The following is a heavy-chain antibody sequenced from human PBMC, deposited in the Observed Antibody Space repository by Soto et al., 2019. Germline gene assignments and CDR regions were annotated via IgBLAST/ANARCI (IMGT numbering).Heavy chain of an antibody. CDR2: INPATGAA. J-gene: IGHJ3*02. V-gene: IGHV1-2*02. D-gene: IGHD3-3*01. Sequence: QLHLVQSGAVVKKPWASVTVSCSASGYPVTAYYMHWVRQAPGRGLEWMGGINPATGAAKYTQTSRGRVPLTRATSRVTVCMELRGLTSEDPPFFSGARGGGVGVAGSAAFEMWGQGTLVTVSS. CDR1: GYPVTAYY. CDR3: ARGGGVGVAGSAAFEM.